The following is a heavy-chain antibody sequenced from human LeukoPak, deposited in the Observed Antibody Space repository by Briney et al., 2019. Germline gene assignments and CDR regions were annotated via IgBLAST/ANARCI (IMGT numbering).Heavy chain of an antibody. CDR1: GFTFSSYG. D-gene: IGHD6-19*01. CDR2: ISYDGSNK. V-gene: IGHV3-30*18. Sequence: GGSLRLSCAASGFTFSSYGMHWVRQAPVKGLEWVAVISYDGSNKYYADSVKGRFTISRDNSKNTLYLQMNSLRAEDTAVYYCAKDRRIAVAGTVSYFDYWGQGTLVTVSS. CDR3: AKDRRIAVAGTVSYFDY. J-gene: IGHJ4*02.